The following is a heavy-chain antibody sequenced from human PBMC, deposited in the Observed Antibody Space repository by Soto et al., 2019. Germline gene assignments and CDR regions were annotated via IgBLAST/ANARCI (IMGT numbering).Heavy chain of an antibody. J-gene: IGHJ6*01. CDR3: ARSEIGYCSSTSCHKFQDV. V-gene: IGHV3-30-3*01. CDR1: GFTFSSYA. CDR2: ISYDGSNK. Sequence: YLRLSFAASGFTFSSYALHWVRQAPFNVLEWVAFISYDGSNKYYADSVKGRFNISRDNSKNTLYLQMNSLRAEDTAVYYCARSEIGYCSSTSCHKFQDVWGQGTTVTVSS. D-gene: IGHD2-2*01.